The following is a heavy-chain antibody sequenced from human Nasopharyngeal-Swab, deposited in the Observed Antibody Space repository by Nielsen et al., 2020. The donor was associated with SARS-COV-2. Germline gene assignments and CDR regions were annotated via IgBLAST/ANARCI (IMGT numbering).Heavy chain of an antibody. Sequence: VHQAPGKGLGWVAVISYDGSNKYYADSVKGRFTISRDNSKNTLYLQMNSLRAEDTAVYYCAKLDMVRGVIITSYAFDIWGQGTMVTVSS. D-gene: IGHD3-10*01. CDR2: ISYDGSNK. J-gene: IGHJ3*02. V-gene: IGHV3-30*18. CDR3: AKLDMVRGVIITSYAFDI.